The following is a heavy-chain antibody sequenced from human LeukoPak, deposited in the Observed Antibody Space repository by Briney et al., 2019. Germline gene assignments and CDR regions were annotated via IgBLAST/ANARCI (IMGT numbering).Heavy chain of an antibody. CDR1: GFTFSSYA. Sequence: GGSLRLSCAASGFTFSSYAMSWVRQAPGKGLEWVSYISSSGSTIYYADSVKGRFTISRDNAKNSLYLQMNSLRAEDTAVYYCARDWRVRGPQANDYWGQGTLVTVSS. CDR3: ARDWRVRGPQANDY. CDR2: ISSSGSTI. V-gene: IGHV3-48*04. D-gene: IGHD3-10*01. J-gene: IGHJ4*02.